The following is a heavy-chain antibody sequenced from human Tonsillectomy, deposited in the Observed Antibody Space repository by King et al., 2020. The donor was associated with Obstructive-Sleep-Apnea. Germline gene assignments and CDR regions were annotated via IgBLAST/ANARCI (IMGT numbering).Heavy chain of an antibody. CDR2: IKQDGSEK. CDR3: ARAPGSWYQLLRFDWFDP. D-gene: IGHD2-2*01. J-gene: IGHJ5*02. V-gene: IGHV3-7*01. Sequence: VQLAESGGGLVQPGGSLRLSCAASGFTFSSYWMSWVRQAPGKGLEWVANIKQDGSEKYYVDSVKGRFTISRDNAKNSLYLQMNSLRAEDTAVYYCARAPGSWYQLLRFDWFDPWGQGTLVTVSS. CDR1: GFTFSSYW.